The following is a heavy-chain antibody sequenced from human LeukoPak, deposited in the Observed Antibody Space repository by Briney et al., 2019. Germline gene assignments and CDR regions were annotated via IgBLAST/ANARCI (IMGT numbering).Heavy chain of an antibody. J-gene: IGHJ4*02. CDR1: GFTFSNYG. CDR2: ISASGSTT. D-gene: IGHD6-19*01. Sequence: GGSLRLSCATSGFTFSNYGMTWVRQAPGKGLEWVSVISASGSTTYYADSVKGRFTISRDNSKNTLYLQMNSLRAEDTAVYFCAKAGRPRTITVAGKYFFDYWGQGTLVTVSS. CDR3: AKAGRPRTITVAGKYFFDY. V-gene: IGHV3-23*01.